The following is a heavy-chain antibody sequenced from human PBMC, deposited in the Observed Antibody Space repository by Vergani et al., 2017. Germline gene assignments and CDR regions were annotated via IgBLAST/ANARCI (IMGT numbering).Heavy chain of an antibody. CDR3: AGEESHRQWLVIAAGRGGASAFDI. CDR1: GGTFSSYA. Sequence: QVQLVQSGAEVKKPGSSVKVSCKASGGTFSSYAISWVRQAPGQGLEWMGGIIPIFGTANYAQKFQGRVTITADESTSTAYMELSSLRSEDTAVYYCAGEESHRQWLVIAAGRGGASAFDIWGQGTMVTVSS. V-gene: IGHV1-69*01. D-gene: IGHD6-19*01. J-gene: IGHJ3*02. CDR2: IIPIFGTA.